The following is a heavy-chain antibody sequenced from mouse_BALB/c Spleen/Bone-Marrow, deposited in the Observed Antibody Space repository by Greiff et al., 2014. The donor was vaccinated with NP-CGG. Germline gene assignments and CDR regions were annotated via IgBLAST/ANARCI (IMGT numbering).Heavy chain of an antibody. Sequence: VQLKESGPELVKPGASVKISCKTSGYTFTGYTMHWVKQSHGKSLEWIGGINPNNGGTVYNQKFEDKATLTVDKSSSTAYIEFRSLTSEDSAIYYCARSRGNYWYFDVWGAGTTVTVSS. D-gene: IGHD2-1*01. J-gene: IGHJ1*01. V-gene: IGHV1-18*01. CDR3: ARSRGNYWYFDV. CDR1: GYTFTGYT. CDR2: INPNNGGT.